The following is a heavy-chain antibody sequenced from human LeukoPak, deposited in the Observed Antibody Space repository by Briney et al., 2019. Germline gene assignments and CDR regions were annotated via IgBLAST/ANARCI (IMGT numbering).Heavy chain of an antibody. D-gene: IGHD2-2*01. Sequence: ASVKVSCKASGYTSTGYYMHWVRQAPGQGLEWMGWINPNSGGTNYAQKFQGWVTMTRDTSISTAYMELSRLRSDDTAVYYCARESDCSSTSCYDYWGQGTLVTVSS. J-gene: IGHJ4*02. CDR1: GYTSTGYY. CDR2: INPNSGGT. CDR3: ARESDCSSTSCYDY. V-gene: IGHV1-2*04.